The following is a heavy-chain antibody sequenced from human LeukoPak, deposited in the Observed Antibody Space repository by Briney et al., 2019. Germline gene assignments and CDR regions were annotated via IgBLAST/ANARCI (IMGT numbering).Heavy chain of an antibody. J-gene: IGHJ4*02. CDR1: GASISSYY. D-gene: IGHD6-13*01. Sequence: SETLSLTCTVSGASISSYYWSWIRQPPGKGLEWIGFIYYSGSTNYNPSLKSRITISVDTSKNQFSLKLSSVTAADTAVYYCARGITGITATGSEWGQGTLVTVSS. CDR2: IYYSGST. V-gene: IGHV4-59*08. CDR3: ARGITGITATGSE.